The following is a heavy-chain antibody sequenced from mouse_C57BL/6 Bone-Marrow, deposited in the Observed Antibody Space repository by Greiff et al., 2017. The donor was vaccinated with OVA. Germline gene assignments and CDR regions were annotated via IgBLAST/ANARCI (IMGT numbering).Heavy chain of an antibody. V-gene: IGHV1-64*01. CDR2: IHPNSGST. Sequence: QVQLQQPGAELVKPGASVKLSCKASGYTFTSYWMHWVKQRPGPGLEWIGMIHPNSGSTNYNEKFKSKATLTVDKSSSTAYMQLSSLTSEDSAVYYCAREDDYDTFDYWGQGTTLTVSS. CDR1: GYTFTSYW. D-gene: IGHD2-4*01. CDR3: AREDDYDTFDY. J-gene: IGHJ2*01.